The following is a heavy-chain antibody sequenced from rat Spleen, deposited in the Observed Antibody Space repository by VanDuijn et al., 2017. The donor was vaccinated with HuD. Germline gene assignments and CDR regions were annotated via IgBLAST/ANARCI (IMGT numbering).Heavy chain of an antibody. CDR2: ISYDGTAT. J-gene: IGHJ2*01. CDR1: GLSFSNYD. CDR3: ARETGYNSYFDY. V-gene: IGHV5-25*01. Sequence: EVQLVESGGGLVQPGRSMKLSCAASGLSFSNYDMALVRQAPTKGLEWVASISYDGTATYYRDSVKGRFTLSRDNANSTLYLQMGSLRSEDTATYYCARETGYNSYFDYWDQGVMVTVSS. D-gene: IGHD1-4*01.